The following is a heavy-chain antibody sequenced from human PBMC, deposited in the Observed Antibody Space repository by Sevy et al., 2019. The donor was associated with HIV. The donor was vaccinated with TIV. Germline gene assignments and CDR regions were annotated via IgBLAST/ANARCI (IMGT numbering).Heavy chain of an antibody. V-gene: IGHV3-30*18. Sequence: GGSLRLSCAASGFTFSDYGMHWVRQAPGKGLEWVALISHDGSNKQYTDSVKGRFTISRDNSKTTLYLQMNSLRAEDTAVYYCAKDFDFWSLFDYLGQGTLVTVSS. CDR1: GFTFSDYG. D-gene: IGHD3-3*01. J-gene: IGHJ4*02. CDR2: ISHDGSNK. CDR3: AKDFDFWSLFDY.